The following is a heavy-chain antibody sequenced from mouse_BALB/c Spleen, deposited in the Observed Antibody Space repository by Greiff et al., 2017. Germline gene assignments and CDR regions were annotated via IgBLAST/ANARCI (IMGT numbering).Heavy chain of an antibody. CDR2: ISSGGGST. V-gene: IGHV5-12-1*01. Sequence: EVKLVESGGGLVKPGGSLKLSCAASGFAFSSYDMSWVRQTPEKRLEWVAYISSGGGSTYYPDTVKGRFTISRDNAKNTLYLQMSSLKSEDTAMYYCARLNYYYAMDYWGQGTSVTVSS. CDR3: ARLNYYYAMDY. CDR1: GFAFSSYD. D-gene: IGHD2-1*01. J-gene: IGHJ4*01.